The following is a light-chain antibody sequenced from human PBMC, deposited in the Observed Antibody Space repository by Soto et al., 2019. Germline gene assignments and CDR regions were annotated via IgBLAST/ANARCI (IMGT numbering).Light chain of an antibody. CDR3: QQYGGSPPYT. Sequence: EIVLTRSPGTLSLSPGERATLSCRASQSVSSSYLAWYQQKPGQAPRLLIYGASSRATGIPARFSGSGSGTDFTLTISRLEPEDFAVYYCQQYGGSPPYTFGQGTKLEIK. CDR2: GAS. CDR1: QSVSSSY. J-gene: IGKJ2*01. V-gene: IGKV3-20*01.